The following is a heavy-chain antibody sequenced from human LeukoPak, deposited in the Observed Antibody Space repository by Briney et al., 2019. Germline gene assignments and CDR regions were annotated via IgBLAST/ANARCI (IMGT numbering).Heavy chain of an antibody. CDR3: ARRDSYGNYVDY. D-gene: IGHD5-18*01. CDR1: GYSFNSHW. J-gene: IGHJ4*02. CDR2: IYPGDSDT. V-gene: IGHV5-51*01. Sequence: GESLKISCKGSGYSFNSHWVAWVRQMPGKGLEWVGIIYPGDSDTRYGPSFQGQVTISADKSISTAYLQWSSLKDSDTAIYYCARRDSYGNYVDYWGQGTLVTVSS.